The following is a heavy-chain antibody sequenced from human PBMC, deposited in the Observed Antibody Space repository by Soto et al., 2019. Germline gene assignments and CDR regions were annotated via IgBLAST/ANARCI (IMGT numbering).Heavy chain of an antibody. J-gene: IGHJ5*02. D-gene: IGHD5-12*01. V-gene: IGHV3-20*01. CDR1: GFTFDDYG. CDR2: INWNGGST. Sequence: PGGSLRLSCAASGFTFDDYGMSWVRQAPGKGLEWVSGINWNGGSTGYADSVKGRFTISRDNTKNPLYLQMNSLRAEDTALYHCARESVVATIAWFDPWGQGTLVTVSS. CDR3: ARESVVATIAWFDP.